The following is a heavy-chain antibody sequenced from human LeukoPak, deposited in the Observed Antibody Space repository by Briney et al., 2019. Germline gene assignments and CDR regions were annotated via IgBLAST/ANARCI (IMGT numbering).Heavy chain of an antibody. J-gene: IGHJ3*02. V-gene: IGHV3-23*01. Sequence: PGGSLRLSCAASGFPFSTYAMSWVRQAPGKGLEWVSGIINSGGSTYYADSVKGRFTISRDNSKNTLYLQMNSLRAEDTAVYYCSKLWSTSRGAFDIWGQGTMVTVSS. D-gene: IGHD1-1*01. CDR1: GFPFSTYA. CDR3: SKLWSTSRGAFDI. CDR2: IINSGGST.